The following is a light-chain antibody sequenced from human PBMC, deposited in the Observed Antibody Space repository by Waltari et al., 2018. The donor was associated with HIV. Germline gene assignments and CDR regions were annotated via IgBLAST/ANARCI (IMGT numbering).Light chain of an antibody. CDR3: CSYAHNDPWV. J-gene: IGLJ3*02. Sequence: QSALTQPASVSGSPGQSITISCTGPRSDVRSYNLFSWYQHHPGKAPKLIISEVSKRPSGVSNRFSGSKSGTTASLTIAGLQAEDEADYHCCSYAHNDPWVFGGGTRLTVL. V-gene: IGLV2-23*02. CDR2: EVS. CDR1: RSDVRSYNL.